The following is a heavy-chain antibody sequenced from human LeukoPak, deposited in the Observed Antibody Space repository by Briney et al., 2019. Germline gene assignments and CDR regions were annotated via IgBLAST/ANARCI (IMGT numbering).Heavy chain of an antibody. CDR2: IKTDGSEK. CDR3: ARDTYGGFDY. J-gene: IGHJ4*02. CDR1: GLIFSSYW. Sequence: GGSLRLSCAASGLIFSSYWMSWARQAPGKGLEWVANIKTDGSEKYYVDSVKGRFTISRDNAENSLFLQITSLRVEDTAVYYCARDTYGGFDYWGQGALVTVSS. D-gene: IGHD4-23*01. V-gene: IGHV3-7*01.